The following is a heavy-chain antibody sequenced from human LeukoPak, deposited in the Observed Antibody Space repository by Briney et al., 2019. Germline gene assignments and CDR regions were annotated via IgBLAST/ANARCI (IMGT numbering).Heavy chain of an antibody. Sequence: GGSLRLSCAASGFTFSSYSMTWVRQAPGKGLEWVSSISSSSSYIYYADSVKGRFTISRDNAENSLYLQMNSLRAEDTAVYYCARDYYDYVWGSYRYTSFDYWGQGTLVTVSS. J-gene: IGHJ4*02. CDR2: ISSSSSYI. V-gene: IGHV3-21*01. CDR3: ARDYYDYVWGSYRYTSFDY. CDR1: GFTFSSYS. D-gene: IGHD3-16*02.